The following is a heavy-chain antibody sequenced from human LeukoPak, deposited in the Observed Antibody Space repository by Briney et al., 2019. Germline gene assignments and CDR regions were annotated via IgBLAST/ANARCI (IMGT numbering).Heavy chain of an antibody. D-gene: IGHD3-22*01. V-gene: IGHV4-59*12. J-gene: IGHJ4*02. CDR2: IYYSGRT. CDR3: ARETQFPALYDSSGYSPSDY. CDR1: GGSISSYY. Sequence: PSETLSLTCSVSGGSISSYYWSWIRQPPGRGLEWIGYIYYSGRTSYNPSLKSRVTISVDTSKNQFSLKLSPVTAADTAVYYCARETQFPALYDSSGYSPSDYWGQGTLVTVSS.